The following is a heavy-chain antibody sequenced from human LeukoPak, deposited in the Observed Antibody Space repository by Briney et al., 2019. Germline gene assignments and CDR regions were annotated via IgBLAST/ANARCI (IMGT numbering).Heavy chain of an antibody. CDR2: AYHSEST. V-gene: IGHV4-39*01. CDR1: GGSISRSNYY. Sequence: KPSETLSLTCTVSGGSISRSNYYWGWIRQPPGKGLECIGSAYHSESTSYNPSLKSRVTISLDTSENQFSLKLTSVTAADTAVYYCARLERSPGHDCSGGTCQGNDWGQGTLVTVSS. CDR3: ARLERSPGHDCSGGTCQGND. D-gene: IGHD2-15*01. J-gene: IGHJ4*02.